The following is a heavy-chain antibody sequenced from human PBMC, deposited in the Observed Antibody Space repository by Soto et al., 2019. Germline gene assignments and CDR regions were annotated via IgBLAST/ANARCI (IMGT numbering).Heavy chain of an antibody. J-gene: IGHJ4*02. V-gene: IGHV3-48*01. CDR3: AKDQGSSWYEIDY. Sequence: GGSLRLSCAASGFTFRNYNMNWVRQAPGKGLEWLSYISGASGTIYYADSMQGRFTISRDNAKNSLYLQMNSLRAEDTAVYYCAKDQGSSWYEIDYWGQGTLVTVSS. CDR1: GFTFRNYN. D-gene: IGHD6-13*01. CDR2: ISGASGTI.